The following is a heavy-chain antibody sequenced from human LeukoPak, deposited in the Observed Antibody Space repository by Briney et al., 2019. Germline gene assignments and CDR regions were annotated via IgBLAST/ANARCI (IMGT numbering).Heavy chain of an antibody. J-gene: IGHJ5*02. Sequence: SETLSLTCTVSGGSISSSSYYWGWIRQPPGKGLEWIGSIYYSGSTYYNPSLKSGVTISVDTSKNQFSLKLSSVTAADTAVYYCARAGYYDSSLPALNWFDPWGQGTLVTVSS. CDR2: IYYSGST. D-gene: IGHD3-22*01. CDR3: ARAGYYDSSLPALNWFDP. CDR1: GGSISSSSYY. V-gene: IGHV4-39*01.